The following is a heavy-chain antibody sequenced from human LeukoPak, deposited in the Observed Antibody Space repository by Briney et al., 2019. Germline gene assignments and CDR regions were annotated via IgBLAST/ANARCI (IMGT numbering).Heavy chain of an antibody. CDR1: GFTFSSYW. J-gene: IGHJ6*03. D-gene: IGHD3-16*01. Sequence: PGGSLRLSCAASGFTFSSYWMSWVRQAPGKGLEWVSGINWNGDSTGYADSVKGRFTISRDNAKNSLYLQMNSLRAEDTALYHCARNLGGYYYMDVWGRGTTVTISS. CDR2: INWNGDST. V-gene: IGHV3-20*01. CDR3: ARNLGGYYYMDV.